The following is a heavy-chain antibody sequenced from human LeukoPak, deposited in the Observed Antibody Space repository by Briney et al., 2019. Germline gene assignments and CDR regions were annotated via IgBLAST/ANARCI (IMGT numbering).Heavy chain of an antibody. V-gene: IGHV3-7*01. Sequence: GGSLRLSCAASGFTFSSYWMSWVRQAPGKGLEWVANIKQDGSEKYYVDSVKGRFTISRDNAKNSLYLQMNSLRAEDTAVYYCAREGIHSSWYYYNPGDAFDIWGQGTMVTVSS. CDR3: AREGIHSSWYYYNPGDAFDI. J-gene: IGHJ3*02. CDR2: IKQDGSEK. CDR1: GFTFSSYW. D-gene: IGHD6-13*01.